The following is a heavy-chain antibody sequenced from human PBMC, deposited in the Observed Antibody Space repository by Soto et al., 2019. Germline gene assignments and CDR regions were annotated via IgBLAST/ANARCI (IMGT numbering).Heavy chain of an antibody. D-gene: IGHD3-10*01. J-gene: IGHJ4*02. Sequence: KPXGTLSLTCTVSGGSISSGDYYWSWIRQPPGKGLEWIGYIYYSGSTYYNPSLKSRVTISVDTSKNQFSLKLSSVTAADTAVYYCARAMYGSGSYSDYWGQGTLVTVSS. CDR2: IYYSGST. CDR3: ARAMYGSGSYSDY. CDR1: GGSISSGDYY. V-gene: IGHV4-30-4*01.